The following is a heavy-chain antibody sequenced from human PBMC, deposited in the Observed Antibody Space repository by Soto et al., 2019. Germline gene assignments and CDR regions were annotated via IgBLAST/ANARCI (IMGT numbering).Heavy chain of an antibody. CDR2: ISGSGGST. CDR3: AKARWLQLGQLSY. J-gene: IGHJ4*02. V-gene: IGHV3-23*01. Sequence: SLRLSCAASGFTFSSYAMSWVRQAPGKGLEWVSAISGSGGSTYYADSVKGRFTISRDNSKNTLYLQMNSLRAEDTAVYYCAKARWLQLGQLSYWGQGTLVTVSS. D-gene: IGHD5-12*01. CDR1: GFTFSSYA.